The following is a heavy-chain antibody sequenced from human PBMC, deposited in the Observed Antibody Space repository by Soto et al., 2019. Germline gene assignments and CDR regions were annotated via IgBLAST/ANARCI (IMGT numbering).Heavy chain of an antibody. CDR1: GGSISSYY. CDR2: IYYSGST. CDR3: AREITGTLNWFDP. J-gene: IGHJ5*02. D-gene: IGHD1-20*01. Sequence: SETLSLTCTVSGGSISSYYWSWIRQPPGKGLEWIGYIYYSGSTNYNPSLKSRVTISVDTSKNQFSLKLSSVTAADTAVYYCAREITGTLNWFDPWRQGTLVTVSS. V-gene: IGHV4-59*01.